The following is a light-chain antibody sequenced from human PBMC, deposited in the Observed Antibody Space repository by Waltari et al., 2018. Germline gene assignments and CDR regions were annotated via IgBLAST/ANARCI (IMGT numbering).Light chain of an antibody. CDR3: SSHAGDSTV. J-gene: IGLJ1*01. CDR1: RRDIGVDNS. Sequence: QSALTQPPSASGYPGQSGAISSTRTRRDIGVDNSVSWYQQHPGKAPKLMIYEVTKRPSGVPDRFSGSKSGNTASLTVSGLQAEDEADYYCSSHAGDSTVFGTGTKVTVL. CDR2: EVT. V-gene: IGLV2-8*01.